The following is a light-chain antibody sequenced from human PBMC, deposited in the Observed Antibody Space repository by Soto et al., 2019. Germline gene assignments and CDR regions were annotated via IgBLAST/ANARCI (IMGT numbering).Light chain of an antibody. CDR2: DAS. CDR3: HQYGTSPQT. Sequence: EIVLTQSPGTLSSSPGERATLSCRTSQSVGNNFLAWYQQKPGQAPTLLIYDASSRASGLPDRFSGSGSETDFTLTVSRLELEDFAVYFCHQYGTSPQTFGQGTKVDI. CDR1: QSVGNNF. V-gene: IGKV3-20*01. J-gene: IGKJ1*01.